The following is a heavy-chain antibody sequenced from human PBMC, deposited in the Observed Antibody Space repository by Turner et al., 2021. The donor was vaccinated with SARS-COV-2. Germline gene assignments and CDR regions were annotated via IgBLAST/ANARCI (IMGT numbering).Heavy chain of an antibody. CDR3: ATATVIYGDYENYYYYYGMDV. D-gene: IGHD4-17*01. Sequence: QVQLVQPGAEVKKPGASVKVSCMVSGYTLTELSMHWVRQAPGKGLEWMGGFDPEDAKTIYAQKFQGRVTMTEDTSTDTAYMEVSSLRSEDTAVYYCATATVIYGDYENYYYYYGMDVWGQGTTVTVSS. J-gene: IGHJ6*02. CDR2: FDPEDAKT. CDR1: GYTLTELS. V-gene: IGHV1-24*01.